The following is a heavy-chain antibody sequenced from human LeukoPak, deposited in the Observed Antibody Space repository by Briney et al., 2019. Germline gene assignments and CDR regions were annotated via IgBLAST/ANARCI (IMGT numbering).Heavy chain of an antibody. Sequence: PSETLSLTCTVSGGSLNSSSYYWGWIRQPPGKGLEWIGSIYYSGRTYHNPSLRSRATIFVDTSKNQFSLKLNSVTAADTAVYYCARSQATAMVSDYWGQGTLVTVSS. CDR1: GGSLNSSSYY. J-gene: IGHJ4*02. D-gene: IGHD2-2*01. CDR3: ARSQATAMVSDY. CDR2: IYYSGRT. V-gene: IGHV4-39*01.